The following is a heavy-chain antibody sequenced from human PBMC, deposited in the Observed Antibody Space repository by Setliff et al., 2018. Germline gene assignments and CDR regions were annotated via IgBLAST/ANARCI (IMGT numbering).Heavy chain of an antibody. CDR2: IYYSGSTS. D-gene: IGHD6-19*01. Sequence: SETLSLTCTVSGGSISSGGYYWSWIRQHPGKGLEWIGYIYYSGSTSYYSPSLKSRVTISVDTSKNQFSLKLSSVTAADTAVYYCARGRAGHSGHWGQGTLVTVSS. J-gene: IGHJ4*02. CDR1: GGSISSGGYY. V-gene: IGHV4-31*03. CDR3: ARGRAGHSGH.